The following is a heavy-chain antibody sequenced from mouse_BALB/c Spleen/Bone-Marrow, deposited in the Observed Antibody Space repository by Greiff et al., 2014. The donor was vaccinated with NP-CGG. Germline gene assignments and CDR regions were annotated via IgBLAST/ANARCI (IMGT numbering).Heavy chain of an antibody. Sequence: VQLQQSGAELVKPGTSVKLSCKASGYTFTSHYIYWVKQRPGQGLKWIGEINPNNGGTNFNEKFKSKATLTVDKSSNTAYMQLSLLTSKDSAVYSCSSLSLLRAYFAYWGQGTPLTVSS. V-gene: IGHV1S81*02. J-gene: IGHJ2*01. D-gene: IGHD1-2*01. CDR3: SSLSLLRAYFAY. CDR1: GYTFTSHY. CDR2: INPNNGGT.